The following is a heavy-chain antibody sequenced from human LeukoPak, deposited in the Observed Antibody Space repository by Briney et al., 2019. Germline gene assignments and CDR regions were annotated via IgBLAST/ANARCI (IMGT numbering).Heavy chain of an antibody. D-gene: IGHD2-15*01. CDR3: AKETVVVVAATPDAFDI. CDR2: IRGSGGST. CDR1: SSTFSSYG. Sequence: PGPSLRHSCAASSSTFSSYGMSWVGNSAGKGVEWGAWIRGSGGSTHYADSVKDRFTISRDNSKNTLYRQMNSLRAEDTAVYYCAKETVVVVAATPDAFDIWGQGTMVTVSS. V-gene: IGHV3-23*01. J-gene: IGHJ3*02.